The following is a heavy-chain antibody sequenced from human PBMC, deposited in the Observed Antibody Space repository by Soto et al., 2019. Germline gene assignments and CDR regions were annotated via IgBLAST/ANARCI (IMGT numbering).Heavy chain of an antibody. CDR2: FIPMVSMS. J-gene: IGHJ4*02. V-gene: IGHV1-69*02. CDR1: RDTFSFYT. CDR3: ATNYGSGSTHFDH. D-gene: IGHD3-10*01. Sequence: QVLLVQSGAEVKKPGSSVKVSCTASRDTFSFYTISWVRQAPGPGPEWMGRFIPMVSMSDYARRFQGRVTITADTATSTAYMQLHRLRSEDTAVYDCATNYGSGSTHFDHFGQGTLSTVSS.